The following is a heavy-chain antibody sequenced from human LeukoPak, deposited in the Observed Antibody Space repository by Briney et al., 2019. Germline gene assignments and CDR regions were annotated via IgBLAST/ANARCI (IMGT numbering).Heavy chain of an antibody. D-gene: IGHD5-18*01. J-gene: IGHJ4*02. V-gene: IGHV1-3*01. CDR3: ARDPRGYSYGYYFDY. Sequence: GASAKVSCKASGYIFITYGISWVRQAPGQRLERMGWINAGNGNTKYSQKFQGRVTITRDTSASTAYMELSSLRSEDTAVYYCARDPRGYSYGYYFDYWGQGTLVTVSS. CDR2: INAGNGNT. CDR1: GYIFITYG.